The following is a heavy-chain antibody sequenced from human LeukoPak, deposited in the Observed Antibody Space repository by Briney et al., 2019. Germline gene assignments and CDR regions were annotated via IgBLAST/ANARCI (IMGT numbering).Heavy chain of an antibody. Sequence: SETLSLTCAVYGGSFSGYYWSWIRQPPGKGLEWIGEINHSGSTNYNPPLKSRVTVSVDTSKNQFSLKLSSVTAADTAVYYCARAGLLSSGYYYGNWGQGTLVTVSS. J-gene: IGHJ4*02. V-gene: IGHV4-34*01. CDR3: ARAGLLSSGYYYGN. D-gene: IGHD3-22*01. CDR1: GGSFSGYY. CDR2: INHSGST.